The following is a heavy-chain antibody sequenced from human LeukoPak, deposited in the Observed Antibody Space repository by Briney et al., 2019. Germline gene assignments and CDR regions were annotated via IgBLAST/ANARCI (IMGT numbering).Heavy chain of an antibody. CDR3: AKDLFGSGSYEY. V-gene: IGHV3-30*02. CDR1: GFSFSTAD. D-gene: IGHD3-10*01. Sequence: KAGGSLRLSCAASGFSFSTADMHWVRQAPGKGLEWVAFLRSGGNDKYYAGSVKGRFTISGDNSKNTLFLQMNSLRAEDTAVYYCAKDLFGSGSYEYWGQGTLVTVSS. CDR2: LRSGGNDK. J-gene: IGHJ4*02.